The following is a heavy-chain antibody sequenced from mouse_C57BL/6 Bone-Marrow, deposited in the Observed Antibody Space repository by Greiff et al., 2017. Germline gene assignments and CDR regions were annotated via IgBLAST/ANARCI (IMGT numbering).Heavy chain of an antibody. CDR1: GFTFSDYY. Sequence: EVQLVESGGGLVQPGGSLKLSCAASGFTFSDYYMYWVRQTPEKRLEWVAYISNGGGSTCYPDTVQGRFPISRDNAKHTLYLQMSRLKSEDTAMYYCARKDWDDGLYAMDDGGEGTSVTGSS. V-gene: IGHV5-12*01. CDR2: ISNGGGST. CDR3: ARKDWDDGLYAMDD. D-gene: IGHD4-1*01. J-gene: IGHJ4*01.